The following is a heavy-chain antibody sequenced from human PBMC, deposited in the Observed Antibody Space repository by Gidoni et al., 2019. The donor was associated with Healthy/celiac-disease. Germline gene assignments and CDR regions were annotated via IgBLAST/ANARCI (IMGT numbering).Heavy chain of an antibody. J-gene: IGHJ5*02. CDR2: INPSGGST. CDR3: ARGTYYDFWSGYRNNWFDP. CDR1: GYTFTSYY. V-gene: IGHV1-46*01. D-gene: IGHD3-3*01. Sequence: QVQLVQSGAEVKKPGASVKVSCKASGYTFTSYYMHWVRQDPGQGLEWMGIINPSGGSTSYAQKFQGRVTMTRDTSTSTVYMELSSLRSEDTAVYYCARGTYYDFWSGYRNNWFDPWGQGTLVTVSS.